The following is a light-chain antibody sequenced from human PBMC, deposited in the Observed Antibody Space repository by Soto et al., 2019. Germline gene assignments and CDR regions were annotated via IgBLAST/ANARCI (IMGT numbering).Light chain of an antibody. CDR1: RSNIGSNY. J-gene: IGLJ3*02. CDR3: GTWDTSLSVV. Sequence: SVLTQPPSVSAAPGQRVTISCSGSRSNIGSNYVSWYQQLPGTAPKLLIYEHNKRPSGIPDRFSGSTSGTSATLGITGLQTGDEADYYCGTWDTSLSVVFGGGTQLTVL. V-gene: IGLV1-51*02. CDR2: EHN.